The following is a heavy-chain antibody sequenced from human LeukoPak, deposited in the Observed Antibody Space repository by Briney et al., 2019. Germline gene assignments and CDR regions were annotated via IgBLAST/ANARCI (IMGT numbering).Heavy chain of an antibody. Sequence: PGGSLRLSCAASGFTFSSYAMHWVRQASGKGLEWVAVISYDGSNKYYADSVKGRFTISRDNSKNTLYLQMNSLRAEDTAVYYCARILGYCSGGSCYSTTDDYWGQGTLVTVSS. D-gene: IGHD2-15*01. V-gene: IGHV3-30-3*01. CDR2: ISYDGSNK. CDR3: ARILGYCSGGSCYSTTDDY. J-gene: IGHJ4*02. CDR1: GFTFSSYA.